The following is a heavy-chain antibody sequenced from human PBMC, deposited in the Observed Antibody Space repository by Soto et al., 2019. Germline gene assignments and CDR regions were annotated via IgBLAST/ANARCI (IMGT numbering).Heavy chain of an antibody. CDR2: IRSKANSYAT. CDR1: GFTFSGSA. Sequence: EVQLVESGGGLVQPGGSLKLSCAASGFTFSGSAMHWVRQASGKGLEWVGRIRSKANSYATAYAASVKGRFTISRDDSKNTAYLPMNSLKTEDTAVYYCTRRDCSSTSCYLGYYGMDVWGQGTTVTVSS. V-gene: IGHV3-73*02. CDR3: TRRDCSSTSCYLGYYGMDV. D-gene: IGHD2-2*01. J-gene: IGHJ6*02.